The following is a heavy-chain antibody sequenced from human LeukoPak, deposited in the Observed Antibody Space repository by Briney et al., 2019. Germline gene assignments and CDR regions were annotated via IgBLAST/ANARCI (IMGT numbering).Heavy chain of an antibody. J-gene: IGHJ4*02. D-gene: IGHD6-13*01. CDR2: ISSSSSYI. Sequence: GGSLRLSCAASGFTFSSYSMNWVRHAPGKGLEWGSSISSSSSYIYYADSVKGRFTISRDNAKNSLYLQMNSLRAEDTAVYYCGRIAAAGFDYWGQGTLVTVSS. CDR3: GRIAAAGFDY. V-gene: IGHV3-21*01. CDR1: GFTFSSYS.